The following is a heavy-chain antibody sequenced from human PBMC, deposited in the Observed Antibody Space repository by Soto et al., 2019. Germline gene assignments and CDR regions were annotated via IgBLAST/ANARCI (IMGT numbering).Heavy chain of an antibody. Sequence: SETLSLTCTVSGGSISSYYWSWIRQPPGKGLEWIGYIYYSGSTNYNPSLKSRVTISVDTSKNQFSLKLSSVTAADTAVYYCARAETAVVTPDWFDPWGQGTLVTVSS. CDR3: ARAETAVVTPDWFDP. J-gene: IGHJ5*02. CDR2: IYYSGST. CDR1: GGSISSYY. V-gene: IGHV4-59*01. D-gene: IGHD2-21*02.